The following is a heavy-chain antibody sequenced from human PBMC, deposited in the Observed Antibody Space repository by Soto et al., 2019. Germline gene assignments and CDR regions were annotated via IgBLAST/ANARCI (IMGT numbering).Heavy chain of an antibody. Sequence: SETLSLTCTVSCGSISSSSYYWGWIRQPPGKGLEWIGSIYYSGSTYYNPSLKSRVTISVDTSKNQFSLKLSSVTAADTAVYYCASRGPTYYYYGMDVWGQGTMVTVSS. CDR2: IYYSGST. CDR3: ASRGPTYYYYGMDV. D-gene: IGHD5-12*01. CDR1: CGSISSSSYY. J-gene: IGHJ6*02. V-gene: IGHV4-39*01.